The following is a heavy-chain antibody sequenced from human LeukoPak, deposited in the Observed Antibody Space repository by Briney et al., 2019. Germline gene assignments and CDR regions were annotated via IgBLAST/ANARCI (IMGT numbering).Heavy chain of an antibody. J-gene: IGHJ4*02. Sequence: SETLSLTCTVSGGSIRSYYWSWIRQPPGKGLEWIGYIYYSGTTNYNPSLKSRVRISVDTSKNQFSLKLSSVTAADTAVYYCARCPADYYDSSGYYPNYFDYWVQGTLVSVSS. D-gene: IGHD3-22*01. V-gene: IGHV4-59*01. CDR1: GGSIRSYY. CDR2: IYYSGTT. CDR3: ARCPADYYDSSGYYPNYFDY.